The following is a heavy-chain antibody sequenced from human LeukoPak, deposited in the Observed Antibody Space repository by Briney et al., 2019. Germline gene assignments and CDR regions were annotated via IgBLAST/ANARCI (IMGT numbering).Heavy chain of an antibody. CDR2: INPNSGGT. CDR1: GYTFTGYY. CDR3: ARVRAVAGRTLGY. V-gene: IGHV1-2*02. J-gene: IGHJ4*02. D-gene: IGHD6-19*01. Sequence: GASVKVSCKASGYTFTGYYMHWVRQAPGQGLEWMGWINPNSGGTNYAQKFQGRVTMTRNTSISTAYMELSSLRSEDTAVYYCARVRAVAGRTLGYWGQGTLVTVSS.